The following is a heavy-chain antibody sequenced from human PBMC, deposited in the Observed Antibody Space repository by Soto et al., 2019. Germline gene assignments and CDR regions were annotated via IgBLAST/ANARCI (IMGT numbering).Heavy chain of an antibody. CDR3: AKDWGRYCSGRTCYLFDY. CDR2: ISYDGTNK. D-gene: IGHD2-15*01. V-gene: IGHV3-30*18. Sequence: QVQLVESGGGVVQPGTSLRLSCAASGFTLSSYVMHWVRQAPGKGLEWVAVISYDGTNKYYSDSVKGRFTISRDNSKNTLDLQMNSLRAEDTAVYYCAKDWGRYCSGRTCYLFDYWGQGTLVTVSS. J-gene: IGHJ4*02. CDR1: GFTLSSYV.